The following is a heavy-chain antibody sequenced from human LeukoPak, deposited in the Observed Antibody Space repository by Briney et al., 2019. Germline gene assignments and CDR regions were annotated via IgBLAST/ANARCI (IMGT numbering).Heavy chain of an antibody. V-gene: IGHV3-9*01. CDR2: ISWNSGSI. J-gene: IGHJ4*02. D-gene: IGHD3-22*01. Sequence: GRSLRLSCAASGFTFDDYAMHWVRQAPGKGLEWVSGISWNSGSIGYADSVKGRFTISRDNAKNSLYLRMNSLRAEDTALYYCAKDIAWVYDSSGYFDYWGQGTLVTVSS. CDR1: GFTFDDYA. CDR3: AKDIAWVYDSSGYFDY.